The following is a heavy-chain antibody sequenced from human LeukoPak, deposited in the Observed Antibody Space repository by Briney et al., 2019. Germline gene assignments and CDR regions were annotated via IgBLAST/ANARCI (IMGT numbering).Heavy chain of an antibody. D-gene: IGHD3-16*02. V-gene: IGHV3-21*01. CDR1: GFTFNFYT. CDR2: ISSSSDYI. Sequence: GGSLRLSCAVSGFTFNFYTMNWVRQAPGKGLEWVSSISSSSDYIYYADSMKGRLTISRDNAKNSLYLQMNSLRAEDTAVYYCARRISRYNGMDVWGLGTTVTVSS. J-gene: IGHJ6*02. CDR3: ARRISRYNGMDV.